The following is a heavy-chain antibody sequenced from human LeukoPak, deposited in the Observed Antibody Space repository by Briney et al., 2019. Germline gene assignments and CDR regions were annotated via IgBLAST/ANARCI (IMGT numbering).Heavy chain of an antibody. D-gene: IGHD6-13*01. CDR1: GFTFSNYA. CDR3: AKNHYSSSRDYFDY. J-gene: IGHJ4*02. V-gene: IGHV3-23*01. Sequence: GGSLRLSCAASGFTFSNYAMTWVRQAPGKGLEWVSVISGSGGSTYYADSVKGRFIISRDNSKNTLYLQMNSLRAEDTAVYYCAKNHYSSSRDYFDYWGQGTLVTVPS. CDR2: ISGSGGST.